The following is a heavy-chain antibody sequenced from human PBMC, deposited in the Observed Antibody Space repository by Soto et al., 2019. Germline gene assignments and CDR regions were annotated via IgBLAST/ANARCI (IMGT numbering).Heavy chain of an antibody. J-gene: IGHJ4*02. V-gene: IGHV1-18*04. Sequence: ASVKVSCKASGYTFTSYGISWVRQAPGQGLEWMGWISAYNGNTNYAQKLQGRVTMTTDTSTSTAYMELRSLRSDDTAVYYCARDWAYYYDSSGYYPGSDYWGEGTLVTVSS. CDR3: ARDWAYYYDSSGYYPGSDY. CDR1: GYTFTSYG. CDR2: ISAYNGNT. D-gene: IGHD3-22*01.